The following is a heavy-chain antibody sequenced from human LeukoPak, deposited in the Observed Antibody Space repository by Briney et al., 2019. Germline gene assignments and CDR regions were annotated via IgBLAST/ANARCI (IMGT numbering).Heavy chain of an antibody. CDR3: AREGTSGTHLNWFDP. CDR2: IYGSGST. Sequence: SQTLSLTCIVSGGSISSGGYYWSWIRQPPGKGLEWIGHIYGSGSTNYNPSLKSRVTLSVDTSKNQFSLKLSSVTAADTAVYYCAREGTSGTHLNWFDPWGQGTLVTVSS. CDR1: GGSISSGGYY. J-gene: IGHJ5*02. V-gene: IGHV4-61*08. D-gene: IGHD1-1*01.